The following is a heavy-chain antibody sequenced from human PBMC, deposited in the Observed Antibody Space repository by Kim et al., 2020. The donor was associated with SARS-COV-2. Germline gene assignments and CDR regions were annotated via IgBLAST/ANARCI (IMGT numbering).Heavy chain of an antibody. CDR2: IYYSGST. CDR3: AREVPDPREVPDPAVGENYFDY. V-gene: IGHV4-59*08. Sequence: SETLSLTCTVSGGSISSYYWSWIRQPPGKGLEWIGYIYYSGSTNYNPSLKSRVTISVDTSKNQFSLKLSSVTAADTAVYYCAREVPDPREVPDPAVGENYFDYWGQGTLVTVSS. CDR1: GGSISSYY. J-gene: IGHJ4*02. D-gene: IGHD3-10*01.